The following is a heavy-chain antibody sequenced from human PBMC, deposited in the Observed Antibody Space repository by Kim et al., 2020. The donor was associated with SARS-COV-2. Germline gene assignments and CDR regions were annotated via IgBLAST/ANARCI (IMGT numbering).Heavy chain of an antibody. Sequence: GGSLRLSCAASGFTFSSYSMNWVRQAPGKGLEWVSSISSSSSYIYYADSVKGRFTISRDNAKNSLYLQMNSLRAEDTAVYYCARGDYYGSGSQNTFDYWGQGTLVTVSS. J-gene: IGHJ4*02. CDR1: GFTFSSYS. D-gene: IGHD3-10*01. CDR3: ARGDYYGSGSQNTFDY. V-gene: IGHV3-21*01. CDR2: ISSSSSYI.